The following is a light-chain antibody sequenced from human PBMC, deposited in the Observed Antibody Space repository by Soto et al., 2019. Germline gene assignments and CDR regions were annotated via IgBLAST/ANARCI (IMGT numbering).Light chain of an antibody. Sequence: EIVMTQSPATLSVSPGERATLSCRASQSVSSNLVWYQQKPGQAPRLLIYGASTRATGIPARFSGSGSGTEFTLTISSLQSEDFAVYYCQQYNKWPAYTFGQGTKLEIK. V-gene: IGKV3-15*01. CDR1: QSVSSN. J-gene: IGKJ2*01. CDR3: QQYNKWPAYT. CDR2: GAS.